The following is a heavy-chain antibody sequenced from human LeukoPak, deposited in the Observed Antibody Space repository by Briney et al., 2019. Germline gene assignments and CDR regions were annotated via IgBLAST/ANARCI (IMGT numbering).Heavy chain of an antibody. CDR1: GFTFSSYW. V-gene: IGHV3-74*01. J-gene: IGHJ6*02. D-gene: IGHD3-3*01. CDR2: INSDGSST. Sequence: GGSLRLSCAASGFTFSSYWMHWVRQAPGKGLVWVSRINSDGSSTSYADSVKGRFTISRDNAKNTLYLQMNSLRAEDTAVYYCARGRLRFLEWLTYYYGMDVWGQGTTVTVSS. CDR3: ARGRLRFLEWLTYYYGMDV.